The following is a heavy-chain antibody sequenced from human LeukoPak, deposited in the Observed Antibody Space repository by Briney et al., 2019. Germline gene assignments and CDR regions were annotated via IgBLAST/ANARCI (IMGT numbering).Heavy chain of an antibody. CDR2: IGTAGDT. J-gene: IGHJ4*02. V-gene: IGHV3-13*01. CDR3: ARAGGSSWAYYFDY. CDR1: GFTFSSYA. D-gene: IGHD6-13*01. Sequence: GGSLRLSCAASGFTFSSYAMSWVRQATGKGLEWVSAIGTAGDTYYPGSVKGRFTISRENAKNSLYLQMNSLRAKDSAVYYCARAGGSSWAYYFDYWGQGTLVTVSS.